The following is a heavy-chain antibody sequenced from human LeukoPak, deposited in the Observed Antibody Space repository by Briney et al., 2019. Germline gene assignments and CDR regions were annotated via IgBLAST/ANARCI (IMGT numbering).Heavy chain of an antibody. D-gene: IGHD5-18*01. CDR3: AGNGADTAMVLDY. Sequence: SETPSLTCTVSGGSISSGSYYWSWIRQPPGKGLEWIGYIYYSGSTNYNPSLKSRVTISVDTSKNQFSLKLSSVTAADTAVYYCAGNGADTAMVLDYWGQGTLVTVSS. V-gene: IGHV4-61*01. CDR2: IYYSGST. CDR1: GGSISSGSYY. J-gene: IGHJ4*02.